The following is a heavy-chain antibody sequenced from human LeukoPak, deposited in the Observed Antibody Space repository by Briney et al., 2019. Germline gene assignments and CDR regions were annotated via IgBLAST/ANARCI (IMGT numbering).Heavy chain of an antibody. CDR3: AKVGYSTNWLYFDY. J-gene: IGHJ4*02. CDR1: VFTFSSYG. V-gene: IGHV3-30*18. CDR2: ISYDGTNK. Sequence: PVRSLRLPSAASVFTFSSYGMHWVRQAPGKGLEWVGVISYDGTNKNYADSVKGRFTISRDNSKNPLYLQMNSLRAEDTAVYYCAKVGYSTNWLYFDYWGQGTLVTVSS. D-gene: IGHD6-13*01.